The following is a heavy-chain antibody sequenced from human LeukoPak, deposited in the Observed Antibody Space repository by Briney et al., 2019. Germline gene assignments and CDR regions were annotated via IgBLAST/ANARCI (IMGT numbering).Heavy chain of an antibody. J-gene: IGHJ4*02. V-gene: IGHV3-48*04. CDR2: ISSTSSAI. Sequence: GGSLRLSCAASGFTFSSYSMNWVLQAPGKGLEWLSYISSTSSAIYYADSLKGRFTISRDNAKNSLYLQMNSLRAEDTAVYYCARVIGSYGDSAYWGQGTLVTVSS. D-gene: IGHD3-16*01. CDR3: ARVIGSYGDSAY. CDR1: GFTFSSYS.